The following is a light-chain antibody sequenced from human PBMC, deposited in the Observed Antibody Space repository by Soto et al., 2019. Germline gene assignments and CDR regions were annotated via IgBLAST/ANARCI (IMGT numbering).Light chain of an antibody. Sequence: DTVMTQSPLSLPVTPGEPASISCRSSQSLLHSNGYNYLDWYLQKPGQSPQLLIYMGSNRASGVPARFSGSGSGTEFTLTVSSLQSEDFAVYYCQQYIKWPITFGQGTRLEI. J-gene: IGKJ5*01. CDR2: MGS. CDR1: QSLLHSNGYNY. CDR3: QQYIKWPIT. V-gene: IGKV2-28*01.